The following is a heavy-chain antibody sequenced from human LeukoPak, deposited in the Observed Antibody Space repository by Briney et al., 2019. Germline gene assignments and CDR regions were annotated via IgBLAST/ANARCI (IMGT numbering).Heavy chain of an antibody. CDR1: GGSFSGYY. CDR2: INHSGST. Sequence: SETLSLTCAVYGGSFSGYYWSWIRQPPGKGLEWIGEINHSGSTNYNPSLKSRVTISVDTSKNQFSLKLSSVTAADTAVYYCARACHRYSYGSSWYTPLYYFDYWGQGTLVTVSS. V-gene: IGHV4-34*01. CDR3: ARACHRYSYGSSWYTPLYYFDY. D-gene: IGHD6-13*01. J-gene: IGHJ4*02.